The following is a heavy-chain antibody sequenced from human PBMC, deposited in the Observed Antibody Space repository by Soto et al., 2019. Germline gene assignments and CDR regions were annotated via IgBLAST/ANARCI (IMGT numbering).Heavy chain of an antibody. J-gene: IGHJ4*02. CDR2: IIPILGIA. CDR3: AREEEQLVDY. D-gene: IGHD6-13*01. CDR1: GGTFSRYT. V-gene: IGHV1-69*08. Sequence: HVHLVQSGAEVKKPGSSVKVSCKASGGTFSRYTISWVRQAPGQGLEWMGRIIPILGIANYAQKFQGRVTITADKSTSTAYMDLSSLRSEDTAVYYCAREEEQLVDYWGQGTLVSVSS.